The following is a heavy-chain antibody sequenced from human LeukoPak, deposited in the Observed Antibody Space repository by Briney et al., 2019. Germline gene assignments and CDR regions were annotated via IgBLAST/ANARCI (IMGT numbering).Heavy chain of an antibody. Sequence: GASVKVSCKASGYTFTSYGITWVRQAPGQGLEWMGWISAYNGYTSYAQKLQGRVTMTTDTSTSTAYMELRSLRSDDTAVYYCARGDYGDLFDYWGQGTLVTVSS. V-gene: IGHV1-18*01. CDR2: ISAYNGYT. CDR1: GYTFTSYG. D-gene: IGHD4-17*01. CDR3: ARGDYGDLFDY. J-gene: IGHJ4*02.